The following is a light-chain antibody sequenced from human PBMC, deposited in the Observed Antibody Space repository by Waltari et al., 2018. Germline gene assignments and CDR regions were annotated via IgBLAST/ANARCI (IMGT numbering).Light chain of an antibody. CDR2: YVK. CDR1: QDISTK. CDR3: QQANNYPRT. V-gene: IGKV1-17*01. Sequence: DIQMSQSPSSLSASVGDRVTITCRASQDISTKLHWYQQKPGKAPKLLISYVKSLTSGVPSRFSGSGSGTEFTLTISSLRPEDFATYYCQQANNYPRTFGQGTKVEIK. J-gene: IGKJ1*01.